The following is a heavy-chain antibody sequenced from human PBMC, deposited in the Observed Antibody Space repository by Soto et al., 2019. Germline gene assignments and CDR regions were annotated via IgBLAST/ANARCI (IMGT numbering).Heavy chain of an antibody. CDR1: GFTFSSYA. CDR2: ISYDGSNK. D-gene: IGHD1-20*01. V-gene: IGHV3-30-3*01. J-gene: IGHJ4*02. Sequence: QVQLVESGGGVVQPGRSLRLSCAASGFTFSSYAMHWVRQAPGKGLEWVAVISYDGSNKYYADSVKGRFTISRDNSKNTLYLQMNSLRAEDTAVDYCARDALYHWNDTGGLFDYWGQGTLVTVSS. CDR3: ARDALYHWNDTGGLFDY.